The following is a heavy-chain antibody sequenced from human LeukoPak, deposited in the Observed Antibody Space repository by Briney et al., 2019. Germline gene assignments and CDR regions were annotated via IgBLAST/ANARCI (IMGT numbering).Heavy chain of an antibody. J-gene: IGHJ3*02. CDR1: TFPISDYA. CDR3: AKEAYDSPPFCAFDI. CDR2: ISGSGGST. D-gene: IGHD3-22*01. V-gene: IGHV3-23*01. Sequence: GGSLRHSCAASTFPISDYAMLCVRQAPGKGLEWVSAISGSGGSTYYADSVKGRFTISRDNSKNTLYLQMNSLRAEDTAVYYCAKEAYDSPPFCAFDIWGQGTMVTVSS.